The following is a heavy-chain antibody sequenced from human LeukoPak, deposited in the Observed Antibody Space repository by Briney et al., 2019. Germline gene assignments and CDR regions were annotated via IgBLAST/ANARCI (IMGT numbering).Heavy chain of an antibody. V-gene: IGHV1-46*01. CDR2: INPSGGST. CDR3: ARGDDILTGYYYVASY. J-gene: IGHJ4*02. Sequence: ASVKVSCKASGYTFTSYYMHWVRQAPGQGLEWMGIINPSGGSTSYAQKFQGRVTMTRDTSTSTVYMELSSLRSEDTAVYYCARGDDILTGYYYVASYWGQGTLVTVSS. CDR1: GYTFTSYY. D-gene: IGHD3-9*01.